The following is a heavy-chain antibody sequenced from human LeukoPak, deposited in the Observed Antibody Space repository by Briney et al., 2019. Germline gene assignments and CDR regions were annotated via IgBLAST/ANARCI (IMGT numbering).Heavy chain of an antibody. CDR1: GFTFSNYW. CDR3: ATSHDSSGND. V-gene: IGHV3-7*03. Sequence: GGSLRLSCAASGFTFSNYWMSWVRQAPGKGLEWVANLKGDGSSKYYMDSVKGRFTISRDNAKSSLYLQMNTLRAEDMAVYYCATSHDSSGNDWGQGTLVTVSS. CDR2: LKGDGSSK. J-gene: IGHJ4*02. D-gene: IGHD3-22*01.